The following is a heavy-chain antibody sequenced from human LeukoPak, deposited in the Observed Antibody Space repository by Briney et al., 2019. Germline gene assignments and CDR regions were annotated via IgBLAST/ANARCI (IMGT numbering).Heavy chain of an antibody. Sequence: GGSLRLSCAASGLSFSNYYMSWIRPAPGKGLEWVSYISSIGSTIYYADSVKGRFTISKDNAKNSLYLQMNSLRAEDTGVYYCARSVGGAARRLADDAFDIWGQGTMVTVS. D-gene: IGHD6-6*01. V-gene: IGHV3-11*01. CDR1: GLSFSNYY. CDR3: ARSVGGAARRLADDAFDI. J-gene: IGHJ3*02. CDR2: ISSIGSTI.